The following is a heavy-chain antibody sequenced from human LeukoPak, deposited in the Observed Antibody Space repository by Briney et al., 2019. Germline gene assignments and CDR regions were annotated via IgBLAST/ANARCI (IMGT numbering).Heavy chain of an antibody. V-gene: IGHV4-30-2*01. D-gene: IGHD2-15*01. CDR1: GGSISSGGYS. CDR3: ARVRGYANFDY. J-gene: IGHJ4*02. Sequence: SETLFLTCAVSGGSISSGGYSWSWIRQPPGKGLEWIGYIYHSGSTYYNPSLKSRVTISVDRSKNQFSLKLSSVTAADTAVYYCARVRGYANFDYWGQGTLVTVSS. CDR2: IYHSGST.